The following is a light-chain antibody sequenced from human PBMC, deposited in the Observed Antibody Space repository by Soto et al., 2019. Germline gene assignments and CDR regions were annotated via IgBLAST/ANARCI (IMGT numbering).Light chain of an antibody. J-gene: IGKJ4*01. CDR2: DAS. Sequence: IQVTQSPSTLSASVGDRGTIICRASQTISSWFACYQQKPKKVPNLLSPDASALERGVPPRFRGSGSGTEFNLTINSLQTDDFATYDCQQYNSYWLNFGGGTKVYIK. V-gene: IGKV1-5*02. CDR1: QTISSW. CDR3: QQYNSYWLN.